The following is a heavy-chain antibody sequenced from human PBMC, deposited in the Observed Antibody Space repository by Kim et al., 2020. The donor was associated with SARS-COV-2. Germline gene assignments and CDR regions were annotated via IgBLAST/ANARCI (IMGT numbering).Heavy chain of an antibody. J-gene: IGHJ6*02. V-gene: IGHV4-59*01. Sequence: SETPSLTCTVSGGSISSYYWSWIRQPPGEGLEWIGYIYYSGSTNYNPSLKSRVTISVDTSKNQFSLKLSSVTAADTAVYYCARDASYSYGYDYYYGMDVWGQGTTVTVSS. D-gene: IGHD5-18*01. CDR2: IYYSGST. CDR3: ARDASYSYGYDYYYGMDV. CDR1: GGSISSYY.